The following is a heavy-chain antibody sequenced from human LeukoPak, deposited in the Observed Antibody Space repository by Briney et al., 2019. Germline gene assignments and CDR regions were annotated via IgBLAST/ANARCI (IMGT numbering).Heavy chain of an antibody. CDR1: GFTFSDYY. V-gene: IGHV3-11*01. J-gene: IGHJ4*02. Sequence: GGSLRLSCAASGFTFSDYYMSWIRQAPGKGLEWVSYISSSGSTIYYADSVKGRFTISRDNAKNSLYLQMNSLRAEDTAVYYCAKPAKTDYADYWGQGTLVTVSS. CDR2: ISSSGSTI. D-gene: IGHD1-14*01. CDR3: AKPAKTDYADY.